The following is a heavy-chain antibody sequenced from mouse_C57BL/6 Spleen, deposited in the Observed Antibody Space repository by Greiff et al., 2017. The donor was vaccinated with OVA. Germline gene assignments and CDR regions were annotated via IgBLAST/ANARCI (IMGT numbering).Heavy chain of an antibody. D-gene: IGHD2-4*01. CDR3: ARGDYDYDVPH. V-gene: IGHV1-55*01. J-gene: IGHJ2*01. CDR1: GYSFTSYW. Sequence: QVQLQQPGAELVKPGASVKMSCKASGYSFTSYWITWVKQRPGQGLEWIGDIYPGSGSTNYNEKFKSKATLTVDTSSSTAYMQLSSLTSEDSAVYYCARGDYDYDVPHWGQGTTLTVSS. CDR2: IYPGSGST.